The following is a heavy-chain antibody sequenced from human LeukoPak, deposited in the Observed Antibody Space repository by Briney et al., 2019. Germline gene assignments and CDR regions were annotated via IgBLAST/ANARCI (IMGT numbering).Heavy chain of an antibody. V-gene: IGHV4-4*07. J-gene: IGHJ4*02. CDR3: ARPGIVGDSSFDY. Sequence: SETLSLTCTVSGGSLNSYWSWIGQPAGKGLEWIGRISGSGTITYNPARPSRVSISIDTSKNQFSLKLMSVTDADTAVYYSARPGIVGDSSFDYWGQGTLVTVSS. CDR2: ISGSGTI. D-gene: IGHD1-26*01. CDR1: GGSLNSY.